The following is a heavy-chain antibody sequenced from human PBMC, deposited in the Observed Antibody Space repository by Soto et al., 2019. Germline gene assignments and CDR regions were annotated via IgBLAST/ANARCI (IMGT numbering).Heavy chain of an antibody. Sequence: GASVKVSCKASGGTFSSYAISWVRQAPGQGLEWMGGIVPIFGTANYAQKFQGRVTITADESTSTAYMELSSLRSEDTAVYYCARDRITIFGVAEEYYYGMDVWGQGTTVTV. V-gene: IGHV1-69*13. CDR3: ARDRITIFGVAEEYYYGMDV. CDR2: IVPIFGTA. CDR1: GGTFSSYA. D-gene: IGHD3-3*01. J-gene: IGHJ6*02.